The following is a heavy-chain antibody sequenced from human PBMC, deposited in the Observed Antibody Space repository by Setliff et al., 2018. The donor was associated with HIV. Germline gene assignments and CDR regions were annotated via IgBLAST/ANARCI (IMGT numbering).Heavy chain of an antibody. D-gene: IGHD2-15*01. CDR2: IYYRGGT. Sequence: SETLSLTCNVSGASISSYYWSWIRQPPGKGLEWIGYIYYRGGTNYNPSLKSRLPIPVDAAKNQLSLKLSSVTTADTAVYYCARATATWLVDNWGQGTLVTVSS. CDR3: ARATATWLVDN. V-gene: IGHV4-59*01. J-gene: IGHJ4*02. CDR1: GASISSYY.